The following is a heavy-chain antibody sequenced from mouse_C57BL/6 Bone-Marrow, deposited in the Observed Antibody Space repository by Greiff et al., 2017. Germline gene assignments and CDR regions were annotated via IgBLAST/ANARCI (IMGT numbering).Heavy chain of an antibody. D-gene: IGHD2-4*01. CDR3: ARDDYDGAWFAY. CDR1: GFSLTSYA. J-gene: IGHJ3*01. V-gene: IGHV2-9-1*01. CDR2: LWTGGGT. Sequence: VQRVESGPGLVAPSQSLSITCTVSGFSLTSYAISWVRQPPGKGLEWLGVLWTGGGTNYNSALKSRLSISKDNSKSQVFLKMISLQTDDTARYYCARDDYDGAWFAYWGQGTLVTVSA.